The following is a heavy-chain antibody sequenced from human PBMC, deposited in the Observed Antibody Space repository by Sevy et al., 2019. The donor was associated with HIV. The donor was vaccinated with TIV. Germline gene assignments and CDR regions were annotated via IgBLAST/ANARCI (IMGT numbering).Heavy chain of an antibody. V-gene: IGHV1-69*13. J-gene: IGHJ6*02. D-gene: IGHD3-22*01. Sequence: ASVKVSCKASGGTFSNYAISWVRQAPGQGLEWMGGFIPMFDTANYAQTFQGKVTLTADGSTTTAYMELSSLSFDDTAVYYCAGSYFDSSGYSPLFYYGMDVWGQGTTVTVSS. CDR1: GGTFSNYA. CDR2: FIPMFDTA. CDR3: AGSYFDSSGYSPLFYYGMDV.